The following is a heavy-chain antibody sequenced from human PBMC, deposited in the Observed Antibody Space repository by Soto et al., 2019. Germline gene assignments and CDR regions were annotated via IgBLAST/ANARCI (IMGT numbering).Heavy chain of an antibody. CDR1: GGSISSYY. J-gene: IGHJ5*02. CDR3: ARRNETPKWFGP. CDR2: IYYSGST. Sequence: SETLSLTCTVSGGSISSYYWSWIRQPPGKGLEWIGYIYYSGSTNYNPSLKSRVTISVDTSKNQFSLKLSSVTAADTAVYYCARRNETPKWFGPWGQGTLVTVSS. D-gene: IGHD2-15*01. V-gene: IGHV4-59*01.